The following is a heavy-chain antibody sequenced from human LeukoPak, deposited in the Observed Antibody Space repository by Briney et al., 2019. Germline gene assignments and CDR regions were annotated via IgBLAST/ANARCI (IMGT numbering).Heavy chain of an antibody. CDR3: ARGGSGYYSGLDY. J-gene: IGHJ4*02. Sequence: SETLSLTCAVYGGSFSGYYWSWLRQAPGKGLEWVGEINHSGSTNYNPSLKRRVTISVDTSKNQFSLKLSSVTAADTAVYYCARGGSGYYSGLDYWGQGTLVTVSS. CDR2: INHSGST. CDR1: GGSFSGYY. V-gene: IGHV4-34*01. D-gene: IGHD3-22*01.